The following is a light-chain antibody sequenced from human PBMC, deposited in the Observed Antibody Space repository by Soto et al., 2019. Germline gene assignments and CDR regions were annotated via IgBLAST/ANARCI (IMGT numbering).Light chain of an antibody. V-gene: IGKV3-15*01. CDR1: QSVSSN. J-gene: IGKJ2*01. Sequence: EIVMTQSPATLSVSPGERATLSCRASQSVSSNLAWYQQKPAQAPRLLIYGASTRATGIPARFNGSGSGTEFTLTISSLQSEDFAVYYCQQYNNWRPVYTFGQGTKLEIK. CDR3: QQYNNWRPVYT. CDR2: GAS.